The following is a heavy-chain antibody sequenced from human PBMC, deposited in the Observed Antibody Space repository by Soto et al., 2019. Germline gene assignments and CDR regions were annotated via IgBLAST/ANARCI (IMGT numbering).Heavy chain of an antibody. V-gene: IGHV5-10-1*01. CDR1: GYSFTSYW. D-gene: IGHD6-13*01. Sequence: GESLKISCKGSGYSFTSYWISWVRQMPGKVLEWMGRIDPSDSYTNYSPSFQGHVTISADKSISTAYLQWSSLKASDTAMYYCASSSSWYRRDYYYYGMDVWGQGXTVTVYS. J-gene: IGHJ6*02. CDR3: ASSSSWYRRDYYYYGMDV. CDR2: IDPSDSYT.